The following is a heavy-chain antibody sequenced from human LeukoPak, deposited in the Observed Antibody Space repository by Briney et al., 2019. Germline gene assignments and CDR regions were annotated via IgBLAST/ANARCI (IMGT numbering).Heavy chain of an antibody. Sequence: SGGSLRLSCAVSGFPVSDNYMTWVRQAPGKGLEWVSVIYSGGNTYYADSVKGRFTISRDNFENTLYLQMNSLRAEDTAVYHCARVAYYDLWSGPGYFDYWGQGTLVTVSA. V-gene: IGHV3-66*01. D-gene: IGHD3-3*01. J-gene: IGHJ4*02. CDR3: ARVAYYDLWSGPGYFDY. CDR1: GFPVSDNY. CDR2: IYSGGNT.